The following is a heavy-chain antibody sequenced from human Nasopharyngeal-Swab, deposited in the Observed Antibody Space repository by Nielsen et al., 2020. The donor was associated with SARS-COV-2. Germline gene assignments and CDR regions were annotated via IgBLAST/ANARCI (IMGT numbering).Heavy chain of an antibody. V-gene: IGHV1-46*01. CDR3: ARELSPYYDFWSGWLDY. D-gene: IGHD3-3*01. J-gene: IGHJ4*02. CDR1: GYTFTSYY. Sequence: ASVKVSCKASGYTFTSYYMHWVRQAPGQGLEWMGIINPSGVSTTYAQKFQGRVTMTRDTSTSTVYMELSSLRSEDTAVYYCARELSPYYDFWSGWLDYWGQGILVTVSS. CDR2: INPSGVST.